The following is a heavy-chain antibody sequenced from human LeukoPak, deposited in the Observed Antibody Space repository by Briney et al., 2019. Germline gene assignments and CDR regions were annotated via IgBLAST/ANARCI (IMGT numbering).Heavy chain of an antibody. Sequence: SPCLSLTCTLAAASISSGDYSSAWLRQTPGKDLEWIGYMAHTGTTFYNRSLKRRLGISSGTSKTQFSLRLRSVTAADTAVYYCAREQIFWRGIFDSWGQGTLVIVSS. CDR3: AREQIFWRGIFDS. V-gene: IGHV4-30-4*01. D-gene: IGHD3-9*01. CDR1: AASISSGDYS. J-gene: IGHJ4*02. CDR2: MAHTGTT.